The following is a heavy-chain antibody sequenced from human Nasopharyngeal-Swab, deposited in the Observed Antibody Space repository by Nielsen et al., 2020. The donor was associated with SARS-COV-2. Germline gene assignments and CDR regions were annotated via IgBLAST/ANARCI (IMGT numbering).Heavy chain of an antibody. CDR3: ARDLAVAGTEGGEYFQH. V-gene: IGHV3-74*01. J-gene: IGHJ1*01. Sequence: GGSLRLSCVASGFSFTTYWMHWVRQAPGKGLVWVSRINGDGTWISYADSVKGRFTISRDNSKNTVYLQMNSLGGDDTAVYYCARDLAVAGTEGGEYFQHWGQGTLVTVSS. CDR2: INGDGTWI. CDR1: GFSFTTYW. D-gene: IGHD6-19*01.